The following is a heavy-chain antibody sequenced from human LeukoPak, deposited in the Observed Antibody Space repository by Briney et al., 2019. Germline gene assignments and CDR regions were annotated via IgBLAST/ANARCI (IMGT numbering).Heavy chain of an antibody. D-gene: IGHD6-13*01. CDR3: ARGRPTTSIAAAGVNWFDP. V-gene: IGHV1-69*13. CDR2: IIPIFNTA. J-gene: IGHJ5*02. CDR1: GGTFSSYA. Sequence: GASVKVSCKASGGTFSSYAISWVRQAPGQGLEWMGGIIPIFNTAKYAQKFQGRVTITADESTSTAYMELSSLRSEDTAVYYCARGRPTTSIAAAGVNWFDPWGQGTLVTVSS.